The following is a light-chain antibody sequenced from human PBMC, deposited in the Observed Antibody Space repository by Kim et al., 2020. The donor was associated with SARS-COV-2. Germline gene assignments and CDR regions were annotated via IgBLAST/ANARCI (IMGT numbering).Light chain of an antibody. CDR3: QQSYSTPYT. V-gene: IGKV1-39*01. Sequence: SASVGDRVTITCRASQSISGYLNWYQQKPGKAPKLLIHVAYSLQSGVPSRFSGGGSGTDFTLTISSLQPDDFATYYCQQSYSTPYTFGQGTKL. CDR2: VAY. CDR1: QSISGY. J-gene: IGKJ2*01.